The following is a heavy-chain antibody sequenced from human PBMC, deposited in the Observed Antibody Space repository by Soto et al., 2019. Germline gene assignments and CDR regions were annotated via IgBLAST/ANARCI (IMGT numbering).Heavy chain of an antibody. CDR1: RYIFTGYY. Sequence: ASVKVSCKTSRYIFTGYYMHWVRQAPGQGLEWMGWINPNSGDTNYSQRFKGRVSMTSDTSINTAYLELSRLRPGDTAVFFCARSHSAYHYHAMDAWGQGTTVTVSS. V-gene: IGHV1-2*02. J-gene: IGHJ6*02. CDR3: ARSHSAYHYHAMDA. CDR2: INPNSGDT.